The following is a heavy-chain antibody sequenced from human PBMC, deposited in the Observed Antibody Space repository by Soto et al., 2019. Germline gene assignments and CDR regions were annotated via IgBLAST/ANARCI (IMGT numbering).Heavy chain of an antibody. Sequence: GASLRLSCAASGFTFSSYAMSWVRQAPGKGLEWVSAISGSGGSTYYADSGKGRFTISRDNSKNTLYLQMNSLRAEDTAVYYCAKDLTGSGGYSYGYFAFDIWGQGTMVTVSS. J-gene: IGHJ3*02. V-gene: IGHV3-23*01. CDR1: GFTFSSYA. CDR2: ISGSGGST. CDR3: AKDLTGSGGYSYGYFAFDI. D-gene: IGHD5-18*01.